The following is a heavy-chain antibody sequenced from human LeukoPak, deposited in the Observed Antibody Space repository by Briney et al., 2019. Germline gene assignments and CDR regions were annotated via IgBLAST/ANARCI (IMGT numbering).Heavy chain of an antibody. CDR1: GGTFSSSA. Sequence: GSSVKVSCKASGGTFSSSAIGWVRQAPGQGLEWMGGIIPIFHTSTYARKFQGRLTITADESTNTAYMELSSLRSDDTAIYYCARELLPGGFADYWGQGTLVTVSS. CDR2: IIPIFHTS. D-gene: IGHD3-22*01. CDR3: ARELLPGGFADY. V-gene: IGHV1-69*01. J-gene: IGHJ4*02.